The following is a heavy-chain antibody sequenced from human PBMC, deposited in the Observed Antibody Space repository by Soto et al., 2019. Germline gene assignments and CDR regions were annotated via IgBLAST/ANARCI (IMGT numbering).Heavy chain of an antibody. D-gene: IGHD6-19*01. CDR3: AKERQQRLIPKGTFDS. J-gene: IGHJ4*02. CDR1: GFIFNDYA. CDR2: ISWNSGTI. Sequence: EVQLVESGGGLVQPGRSLRLSCAASGFIFNDYAMHWVRQVPGKGLEWVSGISWNSGTIFYGDSVKGRFTISRDNAKHSLFLQMDSLKPDDTAFYYCAKERQQRLIPKGTFDSWGQGTLVTVSS. V-gene: IGHV3-9*01.